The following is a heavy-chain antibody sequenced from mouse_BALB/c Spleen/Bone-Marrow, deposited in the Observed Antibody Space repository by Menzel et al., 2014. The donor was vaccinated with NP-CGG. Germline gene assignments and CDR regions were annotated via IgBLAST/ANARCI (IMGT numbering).Heavy chain of an antibody. D-gene: IGHD2-2*01. V-gene: IGHV1-4*01. CDR3: AKRDIYYGYDGNAMDY. CDR2: INPSSGYT. Sequence: QVQLQQPGAELARPGASVKMSCKASGYTFTTYTMHWVKQRPGQGLEWIGYINPSSGYTNYNQKFKDKATLTADKSSSTAYMQLSSLTSENSAVYFCAKRDIYYGYDGNAMDYWGQGTPVTVSS. J-gene: IGHJ4*01. CDR1: GYTFTTYT.